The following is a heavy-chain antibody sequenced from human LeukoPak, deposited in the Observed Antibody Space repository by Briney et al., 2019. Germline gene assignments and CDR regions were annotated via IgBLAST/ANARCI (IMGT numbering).Heavy chain of an antibody. CDR3: ARRWLQLRAYYYYGMDV. CDR2: INHSGST. J-gene: IGHJ6*02. D-gene: IGHD5-24*01. Sequence: PSETLSLTCAVYGGSFSGYYWSWIRQPPGKGLEWIGEINHSGSTNYNPSLKSRVTLSVDTSKNQFSLKLSSVTAADTAVYYCARRWLQLRAYYYYGMDVWGQGTTVTVSS. CDR1: GGSFSGYY. V-gene: IGHV4-34*01.